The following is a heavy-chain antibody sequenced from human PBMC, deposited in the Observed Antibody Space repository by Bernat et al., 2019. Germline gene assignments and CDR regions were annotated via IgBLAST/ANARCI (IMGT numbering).Heavy chain of an antibody. CDR3: AKDQLTGHLFNYYYYGMDV. J-gene: IGHJ6*02. CDR1: GFTFSSYG. Sequence: VQLLESGGGLVQPGGSLRLSCAASGFTFSSYGMHWVRQAPGKGLEWVAVISYDGSNKYYADSVKGRFTISRDNSKNTLYLQINSLRAEDTAVYYCAKDQLTGHLFNYYYYGMDVWGQGTTVTVSS. CDR2: ISYDGSNK. V-gene: IGHV3-30*18. D-gene: IGHD7-27*01.